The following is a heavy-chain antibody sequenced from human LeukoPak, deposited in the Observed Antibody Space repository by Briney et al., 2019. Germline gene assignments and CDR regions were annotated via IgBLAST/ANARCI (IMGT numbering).Heavy chain of an antibody. Sequence: PSQTLSLTCTVSGGSISSGSYYWNWIRQPAGKGLEWIGRIYTSGSTNYNPSLKSRVTISVDTSKNQFSLKLTSVTAADTAVYHCARWGDLYWYFDLWGRGTLVTVSS. CDR2: IYTSGST. D-gene: IGHD2-21*02. V-gene: IGHV4-61*02. J-gene: IGHJ2*01. CDR1: GGSISSGSYY. CDR3: ARWGDLYWYFDL.